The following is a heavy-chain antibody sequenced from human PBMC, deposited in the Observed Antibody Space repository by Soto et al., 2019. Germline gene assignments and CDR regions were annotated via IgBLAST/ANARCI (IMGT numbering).Heavy chain of an antibody. V-gene: IGHV4-59*08. CDR1: GGSISSYY. CDR3: ARPRFLPGLGGFGN. J-gene: IGHJ3*02. CDR2: IYYSGST. D-gene: IGHD3-16*01. Sequence: SETLSLTCTVSGGSISSYYWSWIRQPPGKGLEWIGYIYYSGSTNYNPSLKSRVTISVDTSKNQFSLKLSSVTAADTAVYYCARPRFLPGLGGFGNWGQGTNVHVSS.